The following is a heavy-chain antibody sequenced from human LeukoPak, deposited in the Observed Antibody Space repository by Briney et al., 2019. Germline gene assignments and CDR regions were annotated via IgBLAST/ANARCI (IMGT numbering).Heavy chain of an antibody. V-gene: IGHV1-69*13. J-gene: IGHJ4*02. CDR1: GGTFSSYA. CDR3: ATHPPPGPPDPPD. Sequence: PVKVSCKASGGTFSSYAISWVRQAPGQGLEWMGGIIPIFGTANYAQKFQGRVTITADESMSTAYMELSSLRSEDTAVYYCATHPPPGPPDPPDGAQGPLVTVPS. CDR2: IIPIFGTA.